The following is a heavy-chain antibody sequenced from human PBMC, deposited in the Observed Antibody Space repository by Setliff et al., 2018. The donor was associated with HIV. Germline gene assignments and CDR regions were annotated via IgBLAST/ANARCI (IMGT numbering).Heavy chain of an antibody. J-gene: IGHJ4*02. CDR1: GGSISSHY. CDR3: ARGGFYSSDYYLLGY. CDR2: IYYSGST. Sequence: PSETLSLTCTVSGGSISSHYWSWIRQPPGKGLEWIGYIYYSGSTNYNPSLKSRVTISVDTSKKQFSLKLDSVTAADTAVYYCARGGFYSSDYYLLGYWGQGTLVTVSS. V-gene: IGHV4-59*11. D-gene: IGHD6-19*01.